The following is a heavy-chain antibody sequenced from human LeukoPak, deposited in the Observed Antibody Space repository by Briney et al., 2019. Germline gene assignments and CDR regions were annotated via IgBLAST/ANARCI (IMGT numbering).Heavy chain of an antibody. CDR1: GESFTTFY. J-gene: IGHJ4*02. CDR3: ARVNTYYDILTGLDY. D-gene: IGHD3-9*01. V-gene: IGHV4-34*01. CDR2: INHTGST. Sequence: SETLSLTCAVYGESFTTFYWGWIRQTPGKGLEWIGEINHTGSTNYNPSIKSRVTISVDTSKNQFSLKLSSVTAADTAVYYCARVNTYYDILTGLDYWGQGTLVTVSS.